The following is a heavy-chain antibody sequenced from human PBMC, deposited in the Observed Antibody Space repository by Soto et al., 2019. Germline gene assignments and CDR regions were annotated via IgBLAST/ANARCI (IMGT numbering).Heavy chain of an antibody. CDR2: IGSPGDT. D-gene: IGHD5-12*01. Sequence: QLGGSLRLSCAASGFTISRYDMHWVRQPTGKGLEWVSSIGSPGDTYYAGSVKGRFTISRENAKNSLYLQVNSLRAGDTAVYYCARVENSGYDLWGQGTLVTVSS. CDR3: ARVENSGYDL. CDR1: GFTISRYD. V-gene: IGHV3-13*01. J-gene: IGHJ4*02.